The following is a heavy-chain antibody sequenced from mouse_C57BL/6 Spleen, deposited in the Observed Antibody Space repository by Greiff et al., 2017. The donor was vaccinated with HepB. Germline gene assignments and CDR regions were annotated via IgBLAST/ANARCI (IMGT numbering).Heavy chain of an antibody. CDR2: IHPNSGST. V-gene: IGHV1-64*01. Sequence: QVQLQQPGAELVKPGASVKLSCKASGYTFTSYWMHWVKQRPGQGLEWIGMIHPNSGSTNYNEKFKSKATLTVDKSSSTAYMQLSSLTSEDSAVYYCARNEYDYDVTFAYWGQGTRVTVSA. J-gene: IGHJ3*01. D-gene: IGHD2-4*01. CDR3: ARNEYDYDVTFAY. CDR1: GYTFTSYW.